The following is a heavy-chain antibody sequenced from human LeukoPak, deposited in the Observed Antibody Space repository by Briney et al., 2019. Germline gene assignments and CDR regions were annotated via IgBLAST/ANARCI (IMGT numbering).Heavy chain of an antibody. CDR1: GFTFDDYA. J-gene: IGHJ4*02. D-gene: IGHD3-22*01. V-gene: IGHV3-9*01. CDR2: ISWNSGSI. Sequence: GGSLRLSCAASGFTFDDYAMHWVRQAPGKGLERASGISWNSGSIGYADSVKGRFTISRDNAKNSLYLQMSGLRAEDTAVYYCARENRDYDSSGYHDYWGQGTLVTVSS. CDR3: ARENRDYDSSGYHDY.